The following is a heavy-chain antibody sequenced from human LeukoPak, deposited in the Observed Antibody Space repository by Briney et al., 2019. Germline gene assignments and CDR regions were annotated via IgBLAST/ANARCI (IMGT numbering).Heavy chain of an antibody. J-gene: IGHJ3*02. CDR1: GFTFDDYG. CDR2: IKRDGSQE. D-gene: IGHD3-22*01. V-gene: IGHV3-7*01. CDR3: ARDSSPQSGVYYFDAFDM. Sequence: PGGSLRLSCAASGFTFDDYGMSWVRQAPGKGLEWVANIKRDGSQEHYVDSVKGRFTISRDNTKSSLYLQTNSLRAEDTAVYYCARDSSPQSGVYYFDAFDMWGQGTMVTVSS.